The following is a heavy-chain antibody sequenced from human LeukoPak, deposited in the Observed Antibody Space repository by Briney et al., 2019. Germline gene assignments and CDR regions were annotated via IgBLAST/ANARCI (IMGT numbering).Heavy chain of an antibody. D-gene: IGHD6-13*01. Sequence: GGSLRLSCAASGFTFSDYYMSWIRQAPGKGLEWVSYISSSGSTIYYADSVKGRFTISRDNSKNTLYLQMNSLRAEDTAVYYCARDPYSSSWYGYFQHWGQGTLVTVSS. CDR3: ARDPYSSSWYGYFQH. CDR1: GFTFSDYY. V-gene: IGHV3-11*04. CDR2: ISSSGSTI. J-gene: IGHJ1*01.